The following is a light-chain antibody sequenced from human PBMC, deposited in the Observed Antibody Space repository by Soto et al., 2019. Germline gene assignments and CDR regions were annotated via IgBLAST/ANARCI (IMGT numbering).Light chain of an antibody. J-gene: IGLJ3*02. Sequence: QSALTQPASVSGSPGQSITISCTGTSSDVGGFDYVSWFQHYPGKAPKLIIFDVTNRPSGISHRFSGSKSGNTASLTTSGLLTEDEADYYCTSYSDGATLLVFGGGTKLTVL. CDR2: DVT. V-gene: IGLV2-14*03. CDR3: TSYSDGATLLV. CDR1: SSDVGGFDY.